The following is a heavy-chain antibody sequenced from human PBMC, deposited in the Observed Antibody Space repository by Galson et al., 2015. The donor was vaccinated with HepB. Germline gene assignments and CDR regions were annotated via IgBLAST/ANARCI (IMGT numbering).Heavy chain of an antibody. D-gene: IGHD3-22*01. CDR3: ATTDYYDSSGYYLWY. V-gene: IGHV1-24*01. CDR1: GYTLTELS. Sequence: SVKVSCKVSGYTLTELSMHWVRQAPGRGLEWMGGFDPEDGETIYAQKFQGRVTMTEDTSTDTAYMELSSLRSEDTAVYYCATTDYYDSSGYYLWYWGQGTLVTVSS. CDR2: FDPEDGET. J-gene: IGHJ4*02.